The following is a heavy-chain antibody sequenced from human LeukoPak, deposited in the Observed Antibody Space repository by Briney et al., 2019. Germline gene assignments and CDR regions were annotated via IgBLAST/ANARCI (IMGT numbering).Heavy chain of an antibody. CDR2: ISSSSSYI. V-gene: IGHV3-21*01. CDR1: GFTFSSYS. D-gene: IGHD2-2*01. J-gene: IGHJ5*02. CDR3: ARGRGYCSSTSCLNWFDP. Sequence: PGGSLRLSCAASGFTFSSYSMNWVRQAPGKGLEWVSSISSSSSYIYYADSVKGRFTISRDNAKNSLYLQINSLRAEDTAVYYCARGRGYCSSTSCLNWFDPWGQGTLVTVSS.